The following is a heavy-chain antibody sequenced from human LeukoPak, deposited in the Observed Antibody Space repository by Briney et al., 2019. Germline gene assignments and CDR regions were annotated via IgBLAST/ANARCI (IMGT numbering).Heavy chain of an antibody. V-gene: IGHV1-69*05. CDR2: IIPIFGTA. CDR1: GGTFSSYA. Sequence: SVKVSCKASGGTFSSYAISWVRQAPGQGLEWMGGIIPIFGTANYAQKFQGRVTITTHESTSTAYMELSSLRSEDTAVYYCATRGEYYFDYWGQGTLVTVSS. D-gene: IGHD3-10*01. J-gene: IGHJ4*02. CDR3: ATRGEYYFDY.